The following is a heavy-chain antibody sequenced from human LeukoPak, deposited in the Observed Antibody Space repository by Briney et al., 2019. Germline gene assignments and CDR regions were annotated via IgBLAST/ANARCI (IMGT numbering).Heavy chain of an antibody. CDR2: ISPTGSTT. V-gene: IGHV3-74*01. D-gene: IGHD6-6*01. CDR3: GRVGGRSKAAKGDAFDI. Sequence: PGGSLRLSCTASGFSFSGHWMHWARHLPGKGLVWVSRISPTGSTTSYADSVKGRFTVSRDNAKNTLYLQVNNLRAEDTAVYYCGRVGGRSKAAKGDAFDIWGQGTMVVVSS. J-gene: IGHJ3*02. CDR1: GFSFSGHW.